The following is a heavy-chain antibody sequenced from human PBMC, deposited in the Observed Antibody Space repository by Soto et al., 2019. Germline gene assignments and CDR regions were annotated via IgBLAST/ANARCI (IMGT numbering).Heavy chain of an antibody. J-gene: IGHJ6*03. Sequence: QVRLVQSGAEVKKPGASVKVSCKASGYTFTSYAMHWVRQAPGQRLEWMGWINAGNGNTKYSQKFQGRVTITRDTSASTAYMELSRLRSEDTAVYYCARNPMLEVGAADMDVWRKGTTVTVSS. CDR3: ARNPMLEVGAADMDV. D-gene: IGHD2-15*01. V-gene: IGHV1-3*01. CDR2: INAGNGNT. CDR1: GYTFTSYA.